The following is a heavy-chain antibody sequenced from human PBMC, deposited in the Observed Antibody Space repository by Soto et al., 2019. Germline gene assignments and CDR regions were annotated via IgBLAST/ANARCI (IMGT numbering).Heavy chain of an antibody. CDR1: GFTFSGSA. CDR2: IRSKANSYAT. Sequence: GGSLRLSCAASGFTFSGSAMHWVRQASGKGQEWVGRIRSKANSYATAYAASGKGRSTISREDSKNTAYLQMNSLTTEDTAVYYCTRPSQLYSSSWLWYYYYYMDVWGKGTTVTVSS. D-gene: IGHD6-6*01. J-gene: IGHJ6*03. V-gene: IGHV3-73*01. CDR3: TRPSQLYSSSWLWYYYYYMDV.